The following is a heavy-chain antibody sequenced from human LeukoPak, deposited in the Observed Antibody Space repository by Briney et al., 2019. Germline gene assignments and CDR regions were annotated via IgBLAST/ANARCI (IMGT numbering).Heavy chain of an antibody. Sequence: GGPLSLSCAASGFTFSSYAMSWVRRAPGKGLEWVSGITTGGRPYYADSVKGRFTISRDNSKNTVYLQMNGLRAEDTAVYYCVKNGALAVDYFQHWGQGTLVTVSS. CDR1: GFTFSSYA. J-gene: IGHJ1*01. CDR3: VKNGALAVDYFQH. CDR2: ITTGGRP. V-gene: IGHV3-23*01. D-gene: IGHD6-19*01.